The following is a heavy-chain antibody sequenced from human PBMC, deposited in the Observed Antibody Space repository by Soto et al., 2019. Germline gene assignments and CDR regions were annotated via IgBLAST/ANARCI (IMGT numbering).Heavy chain of an antibody. V-gene: IGHV1-69*08. CDR2: IIPILGET. Sequence: QVQLVQSGAEVKKPGSSVRVSCKASGTIFSSYTISWVRQAPGQGLEWMGRIIPILGETNSAQKFQGRVTLTADQSTHTAYMELNSLRLEDTALYYCARGLGGRMDDWGQGTTVTVSS. CDR1: GTIFSSYT. J-gene: IGHJ6*02. CDR3: ARGLGGRMDD. D-gene: IGHD3-16*01.